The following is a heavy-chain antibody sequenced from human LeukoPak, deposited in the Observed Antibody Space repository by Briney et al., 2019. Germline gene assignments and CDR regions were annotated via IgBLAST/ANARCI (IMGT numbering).Heavy chain of an antibody. D-gene: IGHD1-1*01. CDR2: INGDGDGK. CDR1: GFSFRRFW. Sequence: GGSLRLSCAGSGFSFRRFWMTWVRQAPGRGLEWVANINGDGDGKRYADSVKDRFTISRDNARSLVFLQIHSLRDEDTALYYCARDSSPDSATTYYDALGMWGQGTMVTVSS. J-gene: IGHJ3*02. V-gene: IGHV3-7*01. CDR3: ARDSSPDSATTYYDALGM.